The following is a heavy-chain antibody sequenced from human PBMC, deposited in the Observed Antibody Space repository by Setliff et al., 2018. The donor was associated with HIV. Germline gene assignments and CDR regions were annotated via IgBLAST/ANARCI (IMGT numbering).Heavy chain of an antibody. V-gene: IGHV4-31*03. CDR3: ARGARLLAGYSDRWDYYYMGV. D-gene: IGHD6-13*01. J-gene: IGHJ6*03. Sequence: KPSETLSLTCTVSGGSISSGGYYWSWIRQHPGKGLEWIGYIYYSGSTHYNPSLKSRFTISVDTSKNQFSLKVNSVTAADTAVYYCARGARLLAGYSDRWDYYYMGVWGKGTTVTVS. CDR1: GGSISSGGYY. CDR2: IYYSGST.